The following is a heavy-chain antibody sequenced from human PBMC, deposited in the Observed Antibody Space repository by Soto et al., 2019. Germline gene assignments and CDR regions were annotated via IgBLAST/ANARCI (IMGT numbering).Heavy chain of an antibody. CDR3: AKDRLDTAIVLIY. Sequence: PGGSLRLSCAASGFTFSSYCIHWVRQAPGKGLVWVSRINSDGSSTSYADSVKGRFTISRDNATNTLYLQMNSLRAEDTAVYYFAKDRLDTAIVLIYRGQRTPVTVSA. D-gene: IGHD5-18*01. J-gene: IGHJ4*02. V-gene: IGHV3-74*01. CDR1: GFTFSSYC. CDR2: INSDGSST.